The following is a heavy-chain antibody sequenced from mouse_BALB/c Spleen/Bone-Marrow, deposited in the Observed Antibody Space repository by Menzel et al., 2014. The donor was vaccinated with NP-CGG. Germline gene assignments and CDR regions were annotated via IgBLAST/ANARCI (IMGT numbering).Heavy chain of an antibody. CDR3: TRSGFYGYGTYFDV. V-gene: IGHV14-3*02. Sequence: DVKLQESGAELVKPGASVKLSCTASGFNIKDTYLHWVKQRPEQGLDWIGRIDPAIFTKYDPKFQGKATITADTSSNTAYLHLSSLTSEDTAVYYCTRSGFYGYGTYFDVWGAGTTVTVSS. D-gene: IGHD1-2*01. CDR1: GFNIKDTY. CDR2: IDPAIFT. J-gene: IGHJ1*01.